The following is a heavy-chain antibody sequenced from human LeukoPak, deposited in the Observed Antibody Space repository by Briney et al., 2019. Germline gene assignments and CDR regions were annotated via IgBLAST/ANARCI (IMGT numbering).Heavy chain of an antibody. J-gene: IGHJ1*01. CDR2: ISAYNGNT. CDR1: VYTFTSYG. Sequence: ASVKVSCKASVYTFTSYGISWVRQAPGQGLEWMGWISAYNGNTKYAQKLQGRVTLTTDTSTSTAYMEMRSLRSDDTAVYYCAREGPNYYDSSGYPPEYFQHWGQGTLVTVYS. CDR3: AREGPNYYDSSGYPPEYFQH. D-gene: IGHD3-22*01. V-gene: IGHV1-18*01.